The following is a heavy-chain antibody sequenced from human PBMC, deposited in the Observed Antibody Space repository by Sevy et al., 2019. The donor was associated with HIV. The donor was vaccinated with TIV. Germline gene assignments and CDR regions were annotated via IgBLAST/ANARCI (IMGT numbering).Heavy chain of an antibody. CDR2: IIPIFGTA. V-gene: IGHV1-69*13. J-gene: IGHJ5*02. CDR1: GCTFSSYA. D-gene: IGHD6-6*01. CDR3: ARGQNIAAEVWFDP. Sequence: ASVKVSCKASGCTFSSYAISWVRQAPGQGLEWMGGIIPIFGTANYAQKFQGRVTITADESTSTAYMELSSLRSEDTAVYYCARGQNIAAEVWFDPWGQGTLVTVSS.